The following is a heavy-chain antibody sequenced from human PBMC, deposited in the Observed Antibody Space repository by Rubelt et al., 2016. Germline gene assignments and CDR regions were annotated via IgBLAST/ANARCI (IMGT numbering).Heavy chain of an antibody. CDR3: AGERGNWNYPSFFDY. CDR2: INHSRNS. CDR1: GGSFSGFY. Sequence: QVRLKQWGAGPLKPSETLSLTCAVYGGSFSGFYWSWIRQSPGKGLEWIGKINHSRNSNYNPSLKSRVTISVDTSKNQFSLKLSSGTAADTAAYYCAGERGNWNYPSFFDYWGQGTLVTVS. J-gene: IGHJ4*02. V-gene: IGHV4-34*01. D-gene: IGHD1-7*01.